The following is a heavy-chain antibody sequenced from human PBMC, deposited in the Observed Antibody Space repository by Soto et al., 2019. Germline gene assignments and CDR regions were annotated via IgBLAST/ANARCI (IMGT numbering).Heavy chain of an antibody. CDR2: ISYDGSNK. J-gene: IGHJ4*02. CDR3: AKERLTSYDFGSGYLPQYYFDY. V-gene: IGHV3-30*18. CDR1: GFTFSSYG. D-gene: IGHD3-3*01. Sequence: ESVGGVVQPGRSLRLSCAASGFTFSSYGMHWVRQAPGKGLEWVAVISYDGSNKYYADSVKGRFTISRDNSKNTLYLQMNSLRAEDTAVYYCAKERLTSYDFGSGYLPQYYFDYWGQGTLVTVSS.